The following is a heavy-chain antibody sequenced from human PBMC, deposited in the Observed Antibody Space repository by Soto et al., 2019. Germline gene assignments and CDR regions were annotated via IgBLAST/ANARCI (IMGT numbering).Heavy chain of an antibody. Sequence: GGSLRLSCAASGFTFSSYGMHWVRQAPGKGLEWVAVIWYDGSNKYYADSVKGRFTISRDNSKNTLYLQMNSLRAEDTAVYYCAADYGVYVGVGYDAFDIWNQGTMVTVSS. D-gene: IGHD4-17*01. CDR2: IWYDGSNK. J-gene: IGHJ3*02. CDR1: GFTFSSYG. CDR3: AADYGVYVGVGYDAFDI. V-gene: IGHV3-33*01.